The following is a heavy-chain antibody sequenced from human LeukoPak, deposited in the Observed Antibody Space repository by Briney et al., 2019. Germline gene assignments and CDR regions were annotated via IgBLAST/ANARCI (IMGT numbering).Heavy chain of an antibody. J-gene: IGHJ6*02. V-gene: IGHV1-69*13. CDR2: IIPIFGTA. Sequence: ASVKVSCKASGGTFSSYAISWVRQAPGQGLEWMGGIIPIFGTANYAQKFQGRVTITAYESTSTAYMELSSLRSEDTAVYYCARRSNYPYYYGMDVWGQGTTVTVSS. CDR3: ARRSNYPYYYGMDV. D-gene: IGHD4-11*01. CDR1: GGTFSSYA.